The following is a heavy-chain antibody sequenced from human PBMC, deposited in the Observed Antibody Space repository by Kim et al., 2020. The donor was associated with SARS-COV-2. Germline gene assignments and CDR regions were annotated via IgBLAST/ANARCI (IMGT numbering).Heavy chain of an antibody. V-gene: IGHV3-48*03. J-gene: IGHJ4*02. CDR2: ISSSGSTI. D-gene: IGHD6-19*01. CDR3: AREDSSGWSRVDY. CDR1: GFTFSSYE. Sequence: GGSLRLSCAASGFTFSSYEMNWVRQAPGKGLEWVSYISSSGSTIYYADSVKGRFIISRDNAMNSLYLQMNSLRAEDTAVYYCAREDSSGWSRVDYWGQGTLVTVSS.